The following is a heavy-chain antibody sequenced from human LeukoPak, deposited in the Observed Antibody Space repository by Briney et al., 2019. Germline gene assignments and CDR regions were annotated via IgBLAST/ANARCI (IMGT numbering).Heavy chain of an antibody. V-gene: IGHV4-61*02. CDR3: ARDPSVPLFFGVVIPRYWYFDL. CDR1: GGSISSGSYY. CDR2: IYTSGST. Sequence: TLSLTCTVSGGSISSGSYYWSWIRQPAGKGLEWIGRIYTSGSTNYNPSLKSRVTISVDTSKNQFSLKLSSVTAADTAVYYCARDPSVPLFFGVVIPRYWYFDLWGRGTLVTVSS. D-gene: IGHD3-3*01. J-gene: IGHJ2*01.